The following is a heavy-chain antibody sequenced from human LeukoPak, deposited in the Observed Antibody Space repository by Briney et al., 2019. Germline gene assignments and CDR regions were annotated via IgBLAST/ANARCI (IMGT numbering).Heavy chain of an antibody. Sequence: ASVKVSCKASGYTFTSYAIHWVRQAPGQRLEWMGWINAGNGNTKYSQKFQGRVTITRDTSASTAYMELSSLRSEDTAVYYCARGLLAGTVDYWGQGTLVTVSS. V-gene: IGHV1-3*01. D-gene: IGHD6-19*01. J-gene: IGHJ4*02. CDR3: ARGLLAGTVDY. CDR2: INAGNGNT. CDR1: GYTFTSYA.